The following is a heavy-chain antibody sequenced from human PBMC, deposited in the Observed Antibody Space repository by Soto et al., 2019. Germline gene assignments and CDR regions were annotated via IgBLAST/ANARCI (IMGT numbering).Heavy chain of an antibody. J-gene: IGHJ4*02. D-gene: IGHD6-6*01. V-gene: IGHV4-39*01. CDR2: IYYSGST. Sequence: PSETLSLTCTVSGGSISSSSYYWGWIRQPPGKGLEWIGSIYYSGSTYYNPSLKSRVTISVDTSKNQFSLKLSSVTAADTAVYYCARRLGAARPRSHYFDYWGQGTLVTVSS. CDR3: ARRLGAARPRSHYFDY. CDR1: GGSISSSSYY.